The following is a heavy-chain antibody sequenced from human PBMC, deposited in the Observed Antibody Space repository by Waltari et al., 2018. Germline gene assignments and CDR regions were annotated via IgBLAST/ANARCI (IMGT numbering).Heavy chain of an antibody. V-gene: IGHV3-74*01. CDR2: INGDGTTT. CDR1: GFTFGPYW. J-gene: IGHJ3*01. CDR3: TRDRGLPDAFNL. Sequence: EEQLVESGGGSVQPGGSLRLSCAASGFTFGPYWMHWVRHAPGKGLVWVSHINGDGTTTKYADSVKGRFTISRDNTKNTLYLEINSLRAEDTAVYYCTRDRGLPDAFNLWGQGTMVTVSS.